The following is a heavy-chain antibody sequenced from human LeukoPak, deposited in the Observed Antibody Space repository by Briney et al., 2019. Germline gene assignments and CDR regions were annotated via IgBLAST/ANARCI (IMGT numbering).Heavy chain of an antibody. Sequence: GSLRLSCAASGFTFSSFAMSWVRQPPGKGLEWIGEIYHSGSTNYNPSLKSRVTISVDKSKNQFSLKLSSVTAADTAVYYCARGRGITMVRGADWGQGTLVTVSS. D-gene: IGHD3-10*01. CDR3: ARGRGITMVRGAD. CDR2: IYHSGST. V-gene: IGHV4-4*02. CDR1: GFTFSSFAM. J-gene: IGHJ4*02.